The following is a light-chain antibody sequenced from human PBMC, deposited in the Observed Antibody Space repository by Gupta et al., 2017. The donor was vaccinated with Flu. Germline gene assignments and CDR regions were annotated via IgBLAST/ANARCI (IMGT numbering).Light chain of an antibody. CDR1: YLGDKN. CDR2: RDD. J-gene: IGLJ2*01. Sequence: SFELTQPLSVSVALGQTAAITCGRKYLGDKNVSWYQLKSGQAPVLVIYRDDSRPSGIPERLSGSISGNTATLTISRAQAEDEADYFCQVWASGIVVFGGGTTLTVV. CDR3: QVWASGIVV. V-gene: IGLV3-9*02.